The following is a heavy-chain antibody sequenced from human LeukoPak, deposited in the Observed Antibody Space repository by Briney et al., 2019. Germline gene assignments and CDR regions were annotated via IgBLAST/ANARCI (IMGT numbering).Heavy chain of an antibody. V-gene: IGHV3-30*02. CDR1: GFTFSSYD. D-gene: IGHD2-2*01. Sequence: SGGPLRLSCAASGFTFSSYDIHWVRQAPGKGLEWVAFIQYDGSNKYYADSVKGRFTISRDNSKNTLYLHMNSLRAEDTAVYYCAKDRESSRWGQGTLVTVSS. J-gene: IGHJ4*02. CDR2: IQYDGSNK. CDR3: AKDRESSR.